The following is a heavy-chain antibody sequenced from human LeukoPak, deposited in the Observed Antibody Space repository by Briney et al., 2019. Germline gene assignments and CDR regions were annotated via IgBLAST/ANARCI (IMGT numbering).Heavy chain of an antibody. CDR1: GFTVSSNY. CDR2: IYSGGST. Sequence: GRSLRLSCAASGFTVSSNYMSWVRQAPGKGLEWVSVIYSGGSTYYADSVKGRFTISRDNSKNTLYLQMNSLRAEDTAVYYCARDLESSGPHYYYYYYMDVWGKGTTVTVSS. J-gene: IGHJ6*03. D-gene: IGHD3-22*01. V-gene: IGHV3-66*02. CDR3: ARDLESSGPHYYYYYYMDV.